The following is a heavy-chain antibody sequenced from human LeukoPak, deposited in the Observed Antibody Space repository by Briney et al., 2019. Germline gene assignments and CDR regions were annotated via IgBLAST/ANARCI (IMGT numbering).Heavy chain of an antibody. Sequence: GGSLRLSCAASGFTFSSYGMHWVRQAPGKGLEWVAFIRYDGSNKYYADSVKGRFTISRDNSKNTLYLQMNSLRAEDTAVYYCAKMARWAAAGLFDYWGQGTLVTVSS. CDR2: IRYDGSNK. V-gene: IGHV3-30*02. J-gene: IGHJ4*02. CDR3: AKMARWAAAGLFDY. D-gene: IGHD6-13*01. CDR1: GFTFSSYG.